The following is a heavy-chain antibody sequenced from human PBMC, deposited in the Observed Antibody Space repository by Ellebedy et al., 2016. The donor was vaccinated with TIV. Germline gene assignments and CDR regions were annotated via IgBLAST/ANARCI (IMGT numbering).Heavy chain of an antibody. Sequence: GGSLRLXXAASGFTFSNAWMSWVRQAPGKGLEWVGRIRKTIDGGLTEYAAPVKGRFTISRDDSQNTLYLQMNSLKTEDTAVYYCLGNDYGDYWGQGTLVTVAS. CDR1: GFTFSNAW. J-gene: IGHJ4*02. CDR3: LGNDYGDY. D-gene: IGHD3-16*01. V-gene: IGHV3-15*01. CDR2: IRKTIDGGLT.